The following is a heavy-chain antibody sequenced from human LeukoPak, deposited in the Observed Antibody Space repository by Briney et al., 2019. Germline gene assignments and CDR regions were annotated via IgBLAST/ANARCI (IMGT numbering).Heavy chain of an antibody. CDR3: TTGPGGSRFDY. J-gene: IGHJ4*02. D-gene: IGHD6-13*01. V-gene: IGHV3-15*01. CDR2: IKSKTDGGTT. Sequence: PGGSLRLSCAASGFTFSNAWMSWVRQAPGKGLEWVCRIKSKTDGGTTDYAAPVKGRFTISRDDSKNTLYLQMNSLKTEDTAVYYCTTGPGGSRFDYWGQGTLVTVSS. CDR1: GFTFSNAW.